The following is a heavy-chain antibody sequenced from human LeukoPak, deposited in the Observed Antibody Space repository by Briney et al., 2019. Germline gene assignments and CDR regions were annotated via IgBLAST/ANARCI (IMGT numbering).Heavy chain of an antibody. CDR3: ATGQDIVVVPVAPPGYYGMDV. CDR2: IIPIFGTA. D-gene: IGHD2-2*01. J-gene: IGHJ6*04. CDR1: GGTFSSYA. V-gene: IGHV1-69*01. Sequence: ASVKVSCKASGGTFSSYAISWVRQAPGQGLEWMGGIIPIFGTANYAQKFQGRVTITADESTSTAYMELSSLRSEDTAVYYCATGQDIVVVPVAPPGYYGMDVWGKGTTVTVSS.